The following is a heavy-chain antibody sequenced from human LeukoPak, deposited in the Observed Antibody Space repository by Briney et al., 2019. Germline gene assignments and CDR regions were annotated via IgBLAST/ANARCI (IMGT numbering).Heavy chain of an antibody. Sequence: PGGSLRLSCAASGFTFSSYAMHWVRQAPGKGLEYVSAITRYGDKTYYGNSVKGRFTISRDNSKNTLYLQMGSLRIEDMAVYYCARGGATTLFDYWGQGTLVTVSS. CDR3: ARGGATTLFDY. V-gene: IGHV3-64*01. D-gene: IGHD1-26*01. J-gene: IGHJ4*02. CDR2: ITRYGDKT. CDR1: GFTFSSYA.